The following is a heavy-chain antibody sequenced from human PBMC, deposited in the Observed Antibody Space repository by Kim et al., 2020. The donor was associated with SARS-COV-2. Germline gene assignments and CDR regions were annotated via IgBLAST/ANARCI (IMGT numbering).Heavy chain of an antibody. D-gene: IGHD2-15*01. CDR2: INHSGST. J-gene: IGHJ6*01. CDR1: GGSFSGYY. V-gene: IGHV4-34*01. CDR3: ARDGKRYCSGGSCYSIYY. Sequence: SETLSLTCAVYGGSFSGYYWSWIRQPPGKGLEWIGEINHSGSTNYNPSLKSRVTISVDTSKNQFSLKLSSVTAADTAVYYCARDGKRYCSGGSCYSIYY.